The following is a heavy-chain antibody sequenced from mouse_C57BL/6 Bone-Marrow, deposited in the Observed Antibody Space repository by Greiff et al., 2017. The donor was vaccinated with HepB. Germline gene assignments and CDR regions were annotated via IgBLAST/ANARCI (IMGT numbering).Heavy chain of an antibody. J-gene: IGHJ4*01. CDR3: ARVDYYGREHAMDY. CDR2: ISYDGSN. CDR1: GYSITSGYY. V-gene: IGHV3-6*01. Sequence: VQLKQSGPGLVKPSQSLSLTCSVTGYSITSGYYWNWIRQFPGNKLEWMGYISYDGSNNYNPSLKNRISITRDTSKNQFFLKLNSVTTEDTATYYCARVDYYGREHAMDYWGQGTSVTVSS. D-gene: IGHD1-1*01.